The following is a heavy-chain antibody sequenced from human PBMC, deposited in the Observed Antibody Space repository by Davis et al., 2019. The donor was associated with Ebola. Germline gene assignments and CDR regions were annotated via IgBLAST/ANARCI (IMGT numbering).Heavy chain of an antibody. J-gene: IGHJ4*02. V-gene: IGHV3-30*18. CDR3: AKAFFTTHPWFDY. D-gene: IGHD4-17*01. CDR1: GFPFYNFD. Sequence: GESLKISCAASGFPFYNFDMTWVRQAPGKGLEWVARVSNDGSKGSYADSVKGRFTISRDNSKNTLYLQMNSLGAEDTAVYYCAKAFFTTHPWFDYWGQGILVTVSS. CDR2: VSNDGSKG.